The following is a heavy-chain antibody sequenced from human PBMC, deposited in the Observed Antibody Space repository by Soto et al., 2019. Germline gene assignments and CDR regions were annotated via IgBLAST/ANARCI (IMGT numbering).Heavy chain of an antibody. J-gene: IGHJ4*02. CDR2: ISGSGGST. V-gene: IGHV3-23*01. D-gene: IGHD3-3*01. CDR1: GFTFSSYA. Sequence: EVQLLESGGGLVQPGGSLRLSCAASGFTFSSYAMSWVRQAPGKGLEWVSAISGSGGSTYYADSVKGRFTISRDNTKNTLYLQMNSLRAEDTAVYYCAKAPPGTRITIFGVVSVYYFDYWGQGTLVTVSS. CDR3: AKAPPGTRITIFGVVSVYYFDY.